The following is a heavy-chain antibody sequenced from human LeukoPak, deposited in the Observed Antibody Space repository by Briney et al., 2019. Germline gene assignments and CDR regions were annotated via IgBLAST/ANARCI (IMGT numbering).Heavy chain of an antibody. CDR1: GYSFQDYW. Sequence: GESLKISSQGPGYSFQDYWIGWVRQMPGKGPGLMGRIFPHDSDTKYSPSFEGQVTISVDKSISTAYVQWGSLRVSDTAIYYCAKFGIRGCSSSTRCYTSFFYYGMDVGGQGTTVTVSS. CDR3: AKFGIRGCSSSTRCYTSFFYYGMDV. CDR2: IFPHDSDT. V-gene: IGHV5-51*01. J-gene: IGHJ6*02. D-gene: IGHD2-2*02.